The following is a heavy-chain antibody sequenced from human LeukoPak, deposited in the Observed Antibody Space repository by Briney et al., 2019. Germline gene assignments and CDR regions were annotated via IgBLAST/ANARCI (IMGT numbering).Heavy chain of an antibody. Sequence: SETLSLTCTVSGGSISSYYWSWIRQPAGKGLEWIGEINHSGSTNYNPSLKSRVTISVDTSKNQFSLKLSSVTAADTAVYYCARSSSWGNYYYYYMDVWGKGTTVTVSS. D-gene: IGHD6-13*01. V-gene: IGHV4-34*01. CDR1: GGSISSYY. CDR3: ARSSSWGNYYYYYMDV. J-gene: IGHJ6*03. CDR2: INHSGST.